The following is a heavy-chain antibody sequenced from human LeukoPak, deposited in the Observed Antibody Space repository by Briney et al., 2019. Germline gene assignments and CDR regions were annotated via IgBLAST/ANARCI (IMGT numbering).Heavy chain of an antibody. Sequence: SETLSLTCTVSGYSISTNYSWGWIRQPPGKGLEWIGSIYYSGSTYYNPSLKSRVTISVDTSKNQFSLKLGSVTAADTAVYYCARDDYGSNCLDYWGQGTLVTVSS. J-gene: IGHJ4*02. CDR3: ARDDYGSNCLDY. V-gene: IGHV4-38-2*02. CDR1: GYSISTNYS. CDR2: IYYSGST. D-gene: IGHD4-17*01.